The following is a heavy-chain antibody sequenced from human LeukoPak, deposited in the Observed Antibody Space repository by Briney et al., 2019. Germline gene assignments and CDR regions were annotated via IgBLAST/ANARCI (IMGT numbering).Heavy chain of an antibody. CDR2: IHPDGGTK. CDR1: GLTFRSYW. V-gene: IGHV3-7*01. Sequence: GGSLQLSCAASGLTFRSYWMSWVRQAPGKGLEWVANIHPDGGTKNYVDSVKDRFTISRDNAANSLYLQMNSLRAEDTAVYYCASTFPYCSGGTCALGGQGTLVTVSS. J-gene: IGHJ4*02. D-gene: IGHD2-15*01. CDR3: ASTFPYCSGGTCAL.